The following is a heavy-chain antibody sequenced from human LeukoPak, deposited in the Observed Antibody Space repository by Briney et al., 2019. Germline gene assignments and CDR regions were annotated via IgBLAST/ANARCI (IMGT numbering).Heavy chain of an antibody. Sequence: GGSLRLSCAASGFTFSSYGMHWVRQAPGKGLEWVAVIWYGGSNKYYADSMKGRFTISRDNSKNTLYLQMNSLRAEDTAVYYCVREARESGGFDYWGQGTPVTVSS. V-gene: IGHV3-33*08. J-gene: IGHJ4*02. CDR2: IWYGGSNK. D-gene: IGHD2-15*01. CDR3: VREARESGGFDY. CDR1: GFTFSSYG.